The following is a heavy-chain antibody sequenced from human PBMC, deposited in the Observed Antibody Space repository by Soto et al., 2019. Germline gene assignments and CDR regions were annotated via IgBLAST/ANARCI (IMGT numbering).Heavy chain of an antibody. Sequence: GGSLRLSCAASGFTFSSYGMHWVRQAPGKGLEWVAVISYDGSNKYYADSVKGRFTISRDNSKNTLYLQMNSMRAEDTAVYYCAKTVMRGYSYGFYYYYGMGVWGQGTTVTVSS. CDR1: GFTFSSYG. CDR2: ISYDGSNK. CDR3: AKTVMRGYSYGFYYYYGMGV. J-gene: IGHJ6*02. D-gene: IGHD5-18*01. V-gene: IGHV3-30*18.